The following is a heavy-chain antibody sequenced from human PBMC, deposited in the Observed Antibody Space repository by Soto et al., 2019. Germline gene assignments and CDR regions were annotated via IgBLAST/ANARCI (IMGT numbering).Heavy chain of an antibody. CDR2: ISSSSSTM. V-gene: IGHV3-48*01. Sequence: HPGGSLRLSCAASGFTFSSYSMNWVRQAPGKGLEWVSYISSSSSTMYYADSVRGRFTISRDNAKNSLYLQMNSLRAEDTAVYYCVRGKGSSWFDPWGQGTLVTVSS. CDR1: GFTFSSYS. J-gene: IGHJ5*02. CDR3: VRGKGSSWFDP.